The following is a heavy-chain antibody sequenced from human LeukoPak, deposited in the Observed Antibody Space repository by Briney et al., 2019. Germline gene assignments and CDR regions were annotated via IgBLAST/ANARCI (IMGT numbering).Heavy chain of an antibody. CDR1: GFTFSRYW. Sequence: GGSLRLSCVAPGFTFSRYWMAWVRQAPGKGLEWVANIKHDGGEEDYADSVKGRFTMSRDNAKNSLYLQMNSLRAEDTAVYYCARWDRVGGGPYYFDYWGQGTLVTVSS. V-gene: IGHV3-7*04. CDR3: ARWDRVGGGPYYFDY. CDR2: IKHDGGEE. J-gene: IGHJ4*02. D-gene: IGHD5-12*01.